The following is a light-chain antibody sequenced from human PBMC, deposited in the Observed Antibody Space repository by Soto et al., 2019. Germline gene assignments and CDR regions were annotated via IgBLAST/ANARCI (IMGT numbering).Light chain of an antibody. CDR3: QQYKNYPGT. CDR2: DAS. J-gene: IGKJ1*01. V-gene: IGKV1-5*01. CDR1: QTINSW. Sequence: DIQMTQSPSTLPASVGYRVTITCRASQTINSWLAWYQQKPGKAPELLIYDASDLDSGVPSRFSGTVSGSDFALAISSLLPDDFATSYCQQYKNYPGTFAQGTRVESK.